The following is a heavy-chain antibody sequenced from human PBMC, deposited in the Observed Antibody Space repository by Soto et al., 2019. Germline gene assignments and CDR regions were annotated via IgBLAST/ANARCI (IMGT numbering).Heavy chain of an antibody. J-gene: IGHJ5*02. CDR3: ARGGYRTLAWFDP. D-gene: IGHD6-13*01. Sequence: QVQVQESGPGLVKPSETLSLTCTVAGGSISNHYWSWIRQSPGKGLEWIANIDHSGTTNYNLSLKGRVTISIDSSKNQVSLKLNSVTAADTAVYYCARGGYRTLAWFDPWGQGTLVTVSS. CDR2: IDHSGTT. V-gene: IGHV4-59*11. CDR1: GGSISNHY.